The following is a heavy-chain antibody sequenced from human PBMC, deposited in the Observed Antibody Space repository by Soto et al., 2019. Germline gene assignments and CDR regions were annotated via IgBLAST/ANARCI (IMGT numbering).Heavy chain of an antibody. J-gene: IGHJ6*02. Sequence: PSQTLSLTCAISGDSVSSNSAAWNWIRQSPSRGLEWLGRTYYRSKWYNDYAVSVKSRITINPDTSKNQFSLQLNSVTPEGTAVYYCARDRREYSSSSLLYYYYGMDVWGQGTTVTVSS. D-gene: IGHD6-6*01. CDR1: GDSVSSNSAA. CDR3: ARDRREYSSSSLLYYYYGMDV. V-gene: IGHV6-1*01. CDR2: TYYRSKWYN.